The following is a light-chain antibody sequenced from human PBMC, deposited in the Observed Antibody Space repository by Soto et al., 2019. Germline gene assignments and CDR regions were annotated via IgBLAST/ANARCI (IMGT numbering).Light chain of an antibody. Sequence: QSVLTQPPSASGTPGQRVTISCSGSSSNIGSNYVYWFQRFPGTAPKLLIYRNNQRPSEVPDRLSGSKSGASASLAISGLRSEDEADYYCAAWDDSLSGVVFGGGTKLTVL. J-gene: IGLJ2*01. CDR2: RNN. CDR3: AAWDDSLSGVV. CDR1: SSNIGSNY. V-gene: IGLV1-47*01.